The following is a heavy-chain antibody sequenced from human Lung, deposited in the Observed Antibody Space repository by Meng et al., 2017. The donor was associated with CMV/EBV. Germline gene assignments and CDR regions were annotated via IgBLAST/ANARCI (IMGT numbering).Heavy chain of an antibody. CDR2: IRYDGTDK. Sequence: GESLKISCAASGFTFSDYAMHWVRQAPGKGLEWVAFIRYDGTDKYYADSMKGRFAISRDNSKSTLYLQINNLRAEDTAVYYCATQLSHLVRGEFDYWGQGTLVTVPS. V-gene: IGHV3-30*02. D-gene: IGHD6-6*01. J-gene: IGHJ4*02. CDR1: GFTFSDYA. CDR3: ATQLSHLVRGEFDY.